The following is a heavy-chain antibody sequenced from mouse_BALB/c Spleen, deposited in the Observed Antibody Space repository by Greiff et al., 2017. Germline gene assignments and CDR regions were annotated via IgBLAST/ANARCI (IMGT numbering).Heavy chain of an antibody. D-gene: IGHD2-4*01. Sequence: EVQLQESGPELVKPGASVKIPCKASGYTFTDYNMDWVKQSHGKSLEWIGDINPNNGGTIYNQKFKGKATLTVDKSSSTAYMELRSLTSEDTAVYYFARYGYYDYDGDYFDYWGQGTTLTVSS. CDR1: GYTFTDYN. V-gene: IGHV1-18*01. J-gene: IGHJ2*01. CDR2: INPNNGGT. CDR3: ARYGYYDYDGDYFDY.